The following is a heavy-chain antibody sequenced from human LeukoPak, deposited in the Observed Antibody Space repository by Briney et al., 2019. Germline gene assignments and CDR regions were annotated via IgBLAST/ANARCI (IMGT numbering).Heavy chain of an antibody. CDR2: IYYSGST. Sequence: TSETLSLTCTVSGGSISSYYWSWIRQLPGKGLEWIGYIYYSGSTNYNPSLKSRVTISVDTSKNQFSLKLSSVTAADTAVYYCARSTSGWFVFDYWGQGTLVTVSS. D-gene: IGHD6-19*01. V-gene: IGHV4-59*01. CDR1: GGSISSYY. CDR3: ARSTSGWFVFDY. J-gene: IGHJ4*02.